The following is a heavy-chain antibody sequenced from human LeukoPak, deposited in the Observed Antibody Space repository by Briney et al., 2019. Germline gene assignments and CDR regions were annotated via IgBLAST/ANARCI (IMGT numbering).Heavy chain of an antibody. Sequence: PGGSLRLSCAASGFTFSTFWMNWVRQAPGKGLEYVSAISSNGGSTYYANSVKGRFTISRDNSKNTLYLQMGSLRAEDMAVYYCARGTFGGTHFYFDYWGQGTLVTVSS. CDR3: ARGTFGGTHFYFDY. CDR1: GFTFSTFW. J-gene: IGHJ4*02. D-gene: IGHD3-16*01. CDR2: ISSNGGST. V-gene: IGHV3-64*01.